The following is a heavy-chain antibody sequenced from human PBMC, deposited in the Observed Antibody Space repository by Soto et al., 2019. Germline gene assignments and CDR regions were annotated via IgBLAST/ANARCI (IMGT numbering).Heavy chain of an antibody. Sequence: SETLSLTCSVSGVSVSDYHWTWIRQPPGKGLEWIGNIHYNGNTKYSPSLKSRVTMSVDTSKNHFSLKLISVTTADTAVYFCAREGNLGRWIQPLDSWGQGTLVTVSS. D-gene: IGHD2-2*03. J-gene: IGHJ4*02. CDR2: IHYNGNT. CDR1: GVSVSDYH. V-gene: IGHV4-59*02. CDR3: AREGNLGRWIQPLDS.